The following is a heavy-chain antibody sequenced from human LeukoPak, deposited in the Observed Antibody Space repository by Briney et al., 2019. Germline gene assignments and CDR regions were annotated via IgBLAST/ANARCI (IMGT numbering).Heavy chain of an antibody. D-gene: IGHD3-22*01. J-gene: IGHJ4*02. CDR2: INPNSGGT. Sequence: ASVKVSCEASGYTFTGYYMHWVRQAPGQGLEWMGWINPNSGGTNYAQKFQGRVTMTRDTSISTAYMELSRLRSDDTAVYYCARASPYYYYDSSGYLYWGQGTLVTVSS. CDR1: GYTFTGYY. V-gene: IGHV1-2*02. CDR3: ARASPYYYYDSSGYLY.